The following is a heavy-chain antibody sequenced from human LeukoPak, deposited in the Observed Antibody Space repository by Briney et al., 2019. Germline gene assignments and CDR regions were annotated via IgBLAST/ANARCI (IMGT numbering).Heavy chain of an antibody. CDR2: INPNSGGT. V-gene: IGHV1-2*02. CDR1: GYTLTGYY. Sequence: ASVKVSCKASGYTLTGYYMHWVRQAPGQGLEWMGWINPNSGGTNYAQKFQGRVTMTRDTSISTAYMELSSLRSEDTAVYYCARDPHYGDSEFDYWGQGTLVTVSS. D-gene: IGHD4-17*01. CDR3: ARDPHYGDSEFDY. J-gene: IGHJ4*02.